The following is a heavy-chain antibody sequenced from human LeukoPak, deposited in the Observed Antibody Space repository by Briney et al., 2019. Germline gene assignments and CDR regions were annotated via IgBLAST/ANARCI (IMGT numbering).Heavy chain of an antibody. J-gene: IGHJ6*03. CDR3: ARTYCGGDCRGYYYHYYMDV. D-gene: IGHD2-21*02. CDR1: GGSISSGSYY. V-gene: IGHV4-61*02. Sequence: SETLSLTCTVSGGSISSGSYYWSWIRQPAGKGLEWIGRIYTSGSTNYNPSLKSRVTISVDRSKNQFSLRLSSVTAADTAVYYCARTYCGGDCRGYYYHYYMDVWGKGTTVTISS. CDR2: IYTSGST.